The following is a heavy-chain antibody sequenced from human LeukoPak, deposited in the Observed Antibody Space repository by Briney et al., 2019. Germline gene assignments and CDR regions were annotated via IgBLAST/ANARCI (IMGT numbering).Heavy chain of an antibody. CDR2: IYYSGIT. Sequence: PSETLSLTCTVSGGSLSNSDSYWGWLRQPPGKGLEWLGSIYYSGITYYNPSLKSRVTISVDTSKNQFSLKLGSVTAADTAVYYCARKKRITIFGMVITPFDPWGQGTLVTVSS. J-gene: IGHJ5*02. CDR1: GGSLSNSDSY. V-gene: IGHV4-39*01. CDR3: ARKKRITIFGMVITPFDP. D-gene: IGHD3-3*01.